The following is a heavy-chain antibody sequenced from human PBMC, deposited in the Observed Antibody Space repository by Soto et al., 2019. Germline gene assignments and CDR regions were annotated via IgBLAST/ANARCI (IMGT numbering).Heavy chain of an antibody. Sequence: SDTLSLTCTVSGGSISIYYWSWIRQPPGKGLEWIGYIYYSGSTNYNPSLKSRVTISVDTSKNQFSLKLSSVTAADTAVYYCARGAHWFDPWGQGTLVTVSS. CDR1: GGSISIYY. V-gene: IGHV4-59*01. CDR2: IYYSGST. CDR3: ARGAHWFDP. J-gene: IGHJ5*02.